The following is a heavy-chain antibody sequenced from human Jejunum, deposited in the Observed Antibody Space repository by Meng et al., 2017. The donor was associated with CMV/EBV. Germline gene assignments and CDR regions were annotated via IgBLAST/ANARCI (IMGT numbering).Heavy chain of an antibody. CDR2: VSYDGRNQ. V-gene: IGHV3-30*04. CDR1: FTFSNYA. J-gene: IGHJ4*02. Sequence: FTFSNYARDWVRQAPGKGLEWVAVVSYDGRNQFYAASVNGRFTISRDNSENTLYLQMNSLRDEDTAMYYCARGLAYPAIGDYYSQYDFWGQGTLVTVSS. D-gene: IGHD2-21*02. CDR3: ARGLAYPAIGDYYSQYDF.